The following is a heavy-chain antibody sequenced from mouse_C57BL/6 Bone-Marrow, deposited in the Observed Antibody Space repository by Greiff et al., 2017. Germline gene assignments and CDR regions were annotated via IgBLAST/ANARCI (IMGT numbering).Heavy chain of an antibody. CDR3: ARDAY. CDR2: IDPSASYT. CDR1: GYTFTSYW. J-gene: IGHJ2*01. V-gene: IGHV1-50*01. Sequence: QVQLQQPGAELVKPGASVKLSCKASGYTFTSYWMQWVKQRPGQGLEWIGEIDPSASYTNYNQKFKGKATLTVDTSSSTAYMQLSSLTSEDSAVYYCARDAYWGQGTTLTVSS.